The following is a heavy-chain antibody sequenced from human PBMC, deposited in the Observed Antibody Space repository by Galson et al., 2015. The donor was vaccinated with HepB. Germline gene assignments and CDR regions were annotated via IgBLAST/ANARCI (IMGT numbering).Heavy chain of an antibody. V-gene: IGHV3-11*05. J-gene: IGHJ4*02. CDR1: GFNLRDYY. D-gene: IGHD5-24*01. CDR2: ISSGSSYT. CDR3: AREIRDGYNYVHFDY. Sequence: SLRLSCAVSGFNLRDYYMTWIRQAPGKGLEWVSYISSGSSYTDYADSVKGRLTISRDNAKNSLYLQMNSLRAEDTAVYYCAREIRDGYNYVHFDYWGQGTLVTVSS.